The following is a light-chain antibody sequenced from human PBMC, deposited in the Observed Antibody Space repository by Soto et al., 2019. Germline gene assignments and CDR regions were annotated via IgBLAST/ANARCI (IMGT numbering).Light chain of an antibody. CDR1: SSDIGAYDY. CDR2: EVR. V-gene: IGLV2-14*03. J-gene: IGLJ2*01. CDR3: GSYASATLI. Sequence: QSVLTQPASVSGSPGQSITISCTGTSSDIGAYDYVSWFQQYSGKAPTLIIYEVRFRPSGVSSRFSGSKSGNTASLTISGLQTEDEADYYCGSYASATLIFGGGTQLIVL.